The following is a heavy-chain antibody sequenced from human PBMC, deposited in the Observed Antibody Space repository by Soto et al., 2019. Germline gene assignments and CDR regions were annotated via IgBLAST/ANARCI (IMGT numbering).Heavy chain of an antibody. CDR2: IIPILGIA. Sequence: QVQLVQSGAEVKKPGSSVKVSCKASGGTFSSYTISWVRQAPGQGLEWMGRIIPILGIANYAQKFQGRVTITADKSTSTAYMELSSLRSEDTAVYYCARAPYYDILPGPTYYYYYGMDVWGQGTTVTVSS. J-gene: IGHJ6*02. CDR1: GGTFSSYT. D-gene: IGHD3-9*01. V-gene: IGHV1-69*02. CDR3: ARAPYYDILPGPTYYYYYGMDV.